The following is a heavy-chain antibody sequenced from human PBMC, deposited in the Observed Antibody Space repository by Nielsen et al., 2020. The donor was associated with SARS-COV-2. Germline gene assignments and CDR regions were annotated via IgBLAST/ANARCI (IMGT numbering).Heavy chain of an antibody. J-gene: IGHJ4*02. Sequence: WIRQPPGKGLEWVAVISYDGSNKYYADSVKGRFTISRDNAKNSLYLQMNSLRDEDTAVYYCARDPVLRYFDWPSYYFDYWGQGTLVTVSS. CDR3: ARDPVLRYFDWPSYYFDY. V-gene: IGHV3-30*04. CDR2: ISYDGSNK. D-gene: IGHD3-9*01.